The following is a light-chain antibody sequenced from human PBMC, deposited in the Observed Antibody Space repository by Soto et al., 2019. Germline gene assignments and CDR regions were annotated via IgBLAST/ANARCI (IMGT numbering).Light chain of an antibody. V-gene: IGLV2-14*03. Sequence: QSALTQPASVSGSPGQSITISCTGTSSDVGGYNYVSWYQQHPGKAPKFIIYDVSNRPSGVSLHFSGSKSGNTASLTISGLQAEDEADYYCSSYTSSSTYVFGTGTKLTVL. CDR2: DVS. J-gene: IGLJ1*01. CDR3: SSYTSSSTYV. CDR1: SSDVGGYNY.